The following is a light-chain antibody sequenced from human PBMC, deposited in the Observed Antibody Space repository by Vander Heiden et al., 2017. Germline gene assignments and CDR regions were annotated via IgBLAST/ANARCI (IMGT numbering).Light chain of an antibody. J-gene: IGKJ1*01. V-gene: IGKV3-15*01. CDR2: GSS. CDR1: QSVAIH. CDR3: QQYSNWPRT. Sequence: ETVMTQSPVTLSVSPGERATLSCRASQSVAIHLAWYQQTPGQAPRLLIYGSSTRATGIPARFSARGSGTEFTLSISRLQSEDSAVYFCQQYSNWPRTFGQGTKVEI.